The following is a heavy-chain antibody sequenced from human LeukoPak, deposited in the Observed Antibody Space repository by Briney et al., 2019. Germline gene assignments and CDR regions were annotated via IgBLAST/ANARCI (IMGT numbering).Heavy chain of an antibody. CDR3: ARGRRTLYKMTPGDAFDI. D-gene: IGHD3-16*01. V-gene: IGHV4-34*01. CDR1: GGSFSGYY. J-gene: IGHJ3*02. CDR2: INHSGST. Sequence: SETLSLTCAVYGGSFSGYYWRWLRQPPGKGLEWIGEINHSGSTNYNPSLKSRVTISVDTSKNQFSLKLSSVPAADTALYYCARGRRTLYKMTPGDAFDIWGQGTMVTVSS.